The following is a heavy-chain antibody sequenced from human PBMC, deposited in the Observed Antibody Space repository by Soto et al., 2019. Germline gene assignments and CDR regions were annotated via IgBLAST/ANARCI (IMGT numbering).Heavy chain of an antibody. D-gene: IGHD3-10*01. CDR3: ARGPLITTIRGVPNWFDP. V-gene: IGHV5-51*01. CDR2: IYPSDSDT. J-gene: IGHJ5*02. CDR1: GYSFTSYY. Sequence: PGESLKISCKGSGYSFTSYYIAWVRQMPGKGLEWMGIIYPSDSDTTYCPSFQGRVTISADKSIRTAYLQWTSRKASDTAMYYCARGPLITTIRGVPNWFDPWGQGTLVTVSS.